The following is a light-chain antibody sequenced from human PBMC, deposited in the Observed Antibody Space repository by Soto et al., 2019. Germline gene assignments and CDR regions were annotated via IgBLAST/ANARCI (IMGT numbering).Light chain of an antibody. J-gene: IGLJ2*01. CDR3: SAWDDSLSGRL. Sequence: QSVLTQPPSASGTPGQRVTISCSGSSSNIERNNVYWYQQLPGTAPKLLIYRNNQRPSGVPDRFSGSKSGTSASLAISGLRSEDEADYYCSAWDDSLSGRLFGGGTKVTVL. CDR2: RNN. V-gene: IGLV1-47*01. CDR1: SSNIERNN.